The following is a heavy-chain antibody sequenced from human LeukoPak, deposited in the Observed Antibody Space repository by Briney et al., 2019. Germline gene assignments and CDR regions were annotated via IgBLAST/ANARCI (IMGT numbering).Heavy chain of an antibody. D-gene: IGHD5-24*01. CDR2: ISSSSGYI. J-gene: IGHJ3*02. Sequence: PGGSLRLSCAASGFTFSSYSMSWVRQAPGKGLEWVSSISSSSGYIYYADSVKGRFTISRENAKNSLYLQMNSLRAEDTAVYYCARDLVEMATTNSFDSCGQGTIVTASS. CDR1: GFTFSSYS. V-gene: IGHV3-21*01. CDR3: ARDLVEMATTNSFDS.